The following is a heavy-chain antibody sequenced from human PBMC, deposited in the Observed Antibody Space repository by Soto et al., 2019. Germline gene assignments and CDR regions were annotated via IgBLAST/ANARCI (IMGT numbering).Heavy chain of an antibody. D-gene: IGHD6-25*01. J-gene: IGHJ5*02. CDR3: AVVDSTGNWFDP. V-gene: IGHV4-39*01. Sequence: PSETLSLTCTVSGGSISSSSYYWGWIRQPPGKGLELIGSMYYSGSTYYNPSLKSRVTISVDTSKNQFTLKLISVTAADTAVYYCAVVDSTGNWFDPWGEGALVTVSS. CDR1: GGSISSSSYY. CDR2: MYYSGST.